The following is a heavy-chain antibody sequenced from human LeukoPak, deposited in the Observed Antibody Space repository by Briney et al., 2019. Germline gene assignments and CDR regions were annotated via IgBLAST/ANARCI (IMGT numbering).Heavy chain of an antibody. Sequence: SETLSLTCAVSGGPTISSGYYWGWIRQPPGKGLEWIGNIYYDGSSSCDPSPKSRVTMSVDTSKNQFSLKLSSVTAADTAVYYCARRRFRSSWFDSWGQGTLVTVSS. CDR3: ARRRFRSSWFDS. V-gene: IGHV4-39*01. CDR2: IYYDGSS. D-gene: IGHD6-13*01. J-gene: IGHJ5*01. CDR1: GGPTISSGYY.